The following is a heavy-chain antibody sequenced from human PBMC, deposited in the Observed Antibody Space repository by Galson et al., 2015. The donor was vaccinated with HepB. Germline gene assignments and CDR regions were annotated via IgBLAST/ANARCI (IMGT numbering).Heavy chain of an antibody. D-gene: IGHD3-3*01. CDR1: GFSFDTYA. Sequence: SLRLSCAASGFSFDTYAMSWVRQAPGKGLEWVSSISGAGHNAYYADAVRGRFTISRDNSKNTVYLQMISLRDVDTAMYYCAKDPDFDFYSEKSTTFDYWGRGTLVTVSP. CDR2: ISGAGHNA. V-gene: IGHV3-23*01. CDR3: AKDPDFDFYSEKSTTFDY. J-gene: IGHJ4*02.